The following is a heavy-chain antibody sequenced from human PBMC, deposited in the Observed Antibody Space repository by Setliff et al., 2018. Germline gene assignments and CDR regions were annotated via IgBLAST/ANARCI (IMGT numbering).Heavy chain of an antibody. V-gene: IGHV4-34*01. CDR2: INHSGST. CDR1: GASFSDYY. CDR3: RYWSGYYNNDY. D-gene: IGHD3-3*01. J-gene: IGHJ4*02. Sequence: SETLSLTCTVYGASFSDYYWGWIRQPPGKGLEWIAEINHSGSTNYNPSLKSRVTISVDTSKNQFSLKLRSVSAADTAVYYCRYWSGYYNNDYWGQGTLVTV.